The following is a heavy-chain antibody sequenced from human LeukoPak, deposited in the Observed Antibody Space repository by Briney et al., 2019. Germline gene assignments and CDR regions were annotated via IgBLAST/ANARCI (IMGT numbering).Heavy chain of an antibody. Sequence: PSETLSLTCAVYGGSFSGYYWSWIRQPPGKGLEWIGEINHSGSTNYNPSLESRVTISVDTSKNQFSLKLSSVTAADTAVYYCARNPGGWFDPWGQGTLVTVSS. V-gene: IGHV4-34*01. CDR3: ARNPGGWFDP. CDR2: INHSGST. D-gene: IGHD1-14*01. J-gene: IGHJ5*02. CDR1: GGSFSGYY.